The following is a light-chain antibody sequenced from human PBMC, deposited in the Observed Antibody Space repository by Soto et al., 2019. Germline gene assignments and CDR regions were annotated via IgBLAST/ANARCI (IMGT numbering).Light chain of an antibody. CDR1: QSVSNKY. V-gene: IGKV3-20*01. Sequence: DIVFTHSPGTLSLSPGERATLSCRASQSVSNKYLAWYQQKPGQAPRLLIFGASSRATGIPDRFSGSGSGTDFTLSISRXEPEDFAAYYCQQYDNSPCTFGQGTKVDIK. J-gene: IGKJ1*01. CDR2: GAS. CDR3: QQYDNSPCT.